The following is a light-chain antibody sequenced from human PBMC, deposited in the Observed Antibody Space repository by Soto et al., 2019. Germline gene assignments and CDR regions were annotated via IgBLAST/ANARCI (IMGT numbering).Light chain of an antibody. CDR1: QNINSRY. Sequence: EIGLTQSPGTLSLSPGERATLSCRASQNINSRYLAWYQQKPGQAPRLLIYATSSRATGIPDRFSGSGSGTDFTLTISRPEPEDFAVYYCQQFGSSPGFTFGPGTKVDIK. CDR2: ATS. CDR3: QQFGSSPGFT. V-gene: IGKV3-20*01. J-gene: IGKJ3*01.